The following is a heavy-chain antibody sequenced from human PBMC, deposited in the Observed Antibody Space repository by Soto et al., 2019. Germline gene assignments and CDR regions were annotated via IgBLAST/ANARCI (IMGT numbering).Heavy chain of an antibody. CDR3: ARGRYCLTGRCFPNWFDS. V-gene: IGHV4-30-4*01. D-gene: IGHD2-15*01. CDR1: GDSISTVDYF. J-gene: IGHJ5*01. CDR2: IYKSATT. Sequence: LSLTCSVSGDSISTVDYFWAWVRQPPGQALEYIGYIYKSATTYYNPSFESRVAISLDTSKSQFSLNVTSLTAADTAVYFCARGRYCLTGRCFPNWFDSWGQGTLVTVSS.